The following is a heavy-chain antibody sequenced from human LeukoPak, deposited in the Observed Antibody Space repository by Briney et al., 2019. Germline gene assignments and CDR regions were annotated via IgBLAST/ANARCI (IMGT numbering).Heavy chain of an antibody. J-gene: IGHJ4*02. CDR2: ISGSGGST. V-gene: IGHV3-23*01. D-gene: IGHD6-13*01. CDR1: GFTFDDYG. Sequence: GGSLRLSCAASGFTFDDYGMSWVRQAPGKGLEWVSAISGSGGSTYYADSVKGRFTISRDNSKNTLYLQMNSLRAEDTAVYYCAKDSGAAALNWGQGTLVTVSS. CDR3: AKDSGAAALN.